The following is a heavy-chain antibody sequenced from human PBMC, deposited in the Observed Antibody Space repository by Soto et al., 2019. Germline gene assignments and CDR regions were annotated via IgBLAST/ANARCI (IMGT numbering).Heavy chain of an antibody. V-gene: IGHV3-72*01. D-gene: IGHD2-15*01. Sequence: EVQLVESGGGLVEPGGSLRLSCAASGFTFSDHYMDWVRQAPGKGLEWIGGVRNKANSYTTEYAASVRGRFTVSRDDSKNSLYLQMNSLKTEDTAMYYCVRNLASGGTYYFDYWGQGTLVTVSS. CDR1: GFTFSDHY. CDR2: VRNKANSYTT. J-gene: IGHJ4*02. CDR3: VRNLASGGTYYFDY.